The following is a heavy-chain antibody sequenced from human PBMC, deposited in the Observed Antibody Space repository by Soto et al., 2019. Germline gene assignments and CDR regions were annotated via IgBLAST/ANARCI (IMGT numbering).Heavy chain of an antibody. CDR1: GASISNHY. Sequence: SSETLSLTCSVSGASISNHYWSWMRQSPGKGLEWIGLMSNTGIPTYNPSLQGRVNISPDTSNNRISPRLSSVTAADTAVYYCARESGFCGPRCYRNNWFDPWGQGILVTVPQ. D-gene: IGHD2-2*02. CDR3: ARESGFCGPRCYRNNWFDP. V-gene: IGHV4-59*11. CDR2: MSNTGIP. J-gene: IGHJ5*02.